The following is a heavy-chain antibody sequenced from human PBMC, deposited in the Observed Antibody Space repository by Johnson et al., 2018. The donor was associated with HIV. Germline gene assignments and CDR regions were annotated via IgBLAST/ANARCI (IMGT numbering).Heavy chain of an antibody. CDR3: ARRAYTSGWYAAFDL. D-gene: IGHD6-19*01. CDR2: TRDKANSYST. Sequence: VQLVESGGGLVQPGGSLRLSCAASGFTFSDHYMDWVRQAPGKGLEWISRTRDKANSYSTEYAESVKGRFFISRDGLKASLYLQMTSLKSEDTAVYFCARRAYTSGWYAAFDLLGQGTMVTVSS. J-gene: IGHJ3*01. V-gene: IGHV3-72*01. CDR1: GFTFSDHY.